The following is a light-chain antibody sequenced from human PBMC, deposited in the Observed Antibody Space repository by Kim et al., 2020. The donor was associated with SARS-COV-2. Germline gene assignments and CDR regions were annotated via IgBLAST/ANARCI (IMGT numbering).Light chain of an antibody. CDR3: QVWDSSTAV. J-gene: IGLJ3*02. CDR1: NIGSKN. Sequence: SYELTQPLSVSVALGQTARITCGGNNIGSKNVHWYQQKPGQAPVLVIYRDSNRPSGNPERFSGSNSGNTATLTISRAQAGEEADYYCQVWDSSTAVFGGGTQLTVL. CDR2: RDS. V-gene: IGLV3-9*01.